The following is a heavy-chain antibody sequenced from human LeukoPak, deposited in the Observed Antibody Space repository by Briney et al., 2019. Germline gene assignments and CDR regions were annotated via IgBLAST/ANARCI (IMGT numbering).Heavy chain of an antibody. Sequence: SETLSLTCTVSGSSMSSYYWIWIRQPPGKGLEWIGYIYYSGSTNYNPSLKSRVTISVDTSKNQFSLKLSSVTAADTAVYYCARGGSGSFNWFDPWGQGTLVTVSS. V-gene: IGHV4-59*01. CDR2: IYYSGST. J-gene: IGHJ5*02. D-gene: IGHD1-26*01. CDR1: GSSMSSYY. CDR3: ARGGSGSFNWFDP.